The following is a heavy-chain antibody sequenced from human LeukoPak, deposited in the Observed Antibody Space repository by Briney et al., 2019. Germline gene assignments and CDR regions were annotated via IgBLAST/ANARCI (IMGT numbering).Heavy chain of an antibody. J-gene: IGHJ4*02. D-gene: IGHD3-22*01. Sequence: GESLKISCEGSGYSFANYWIGWVRQMPGKGLEWMGIIYPDDSDTTYSPSFQGQVTISADKSISTAYLQWSSLKASDTAMYYCARRNYYDSTGYPDYWGQGTLVTVSS. CDR2: IYPDDSDT. V-gene: IGHV5-51*01. CDR1: GYSFANYW. CDR3: ARRNYYDSTGYPDY.